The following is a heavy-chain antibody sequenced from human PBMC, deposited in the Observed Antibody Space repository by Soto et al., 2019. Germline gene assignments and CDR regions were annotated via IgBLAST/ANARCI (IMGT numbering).Heavy chain of an antibody. V-gene: IGHV3-23*01. Sequence: GGSLRLSCAASGFTFSSYAMSWVRQAPGKGLEWVSAISGSGGSTYYADSVKGRFTISRDNSKNTLYLQMNSLRAEDTAVYYCAKAILHEARTGTLGWFDPWGQGTLVTVSS. J-gene: IGHJ5*02. CDR2: ISGSGGST. CDR3: AKAILHEARTGTLGWFDP. CDR1: GFTFSSYA. D-gene: IGHD1-1*01.